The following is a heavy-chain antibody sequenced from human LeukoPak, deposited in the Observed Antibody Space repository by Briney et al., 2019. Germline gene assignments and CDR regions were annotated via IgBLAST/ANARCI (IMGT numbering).Heavy chain of an antibody. V-gene: IGHV4-31*03. D-gene: IGHD3-22*01. CDR2: MYYSGST. CDR3: ARDGRKYYYDSSGPNDAFDI. Sequence: SQTLSLTCTVAGGSISSGGYDWSWIRQHPGKGLEWIGYMYYSGSTYYNPSLKSRVTISVDTSKNQFSLELSSVTAADTAVYYCARDGRKYYYDSSGPNDAFDIWGQGTMVTVSS. CDR1: GGSISSGGYD. J-gene: IGHJ3*02.